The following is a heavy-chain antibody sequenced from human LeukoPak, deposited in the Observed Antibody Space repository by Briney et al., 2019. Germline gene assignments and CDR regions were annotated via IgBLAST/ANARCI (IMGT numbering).Heavy chain of an antibody. CDR2: IKQDGTAK. D-gene: IGHD5-24*01. J-gene: IGHJ4*02. CDR1: GLTFSSYW. CDR3: ARGWFDC. V-gene: IGHV3-7*04. Sequence: TGGSLRLSCAVSGLTFSSYWMTWVRQAPGKGLEWVANIKQDGTAKYYVDSVKGRFTISRDNAKNSLYLQMNSLRAEDTAVYYCARGWFDCWGQGTLVTVSS.